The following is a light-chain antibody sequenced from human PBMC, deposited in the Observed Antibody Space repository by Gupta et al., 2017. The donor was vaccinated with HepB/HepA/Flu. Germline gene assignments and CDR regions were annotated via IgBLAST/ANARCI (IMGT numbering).Light chain of an antibody. CDR1: SLGSHY. Sequence: SSEVTQAPAVSVALGQTVTLTCQGDSLGSHYASWYQQKPGQAPVLVTYGKNNRPSGSTDRFSGSRSGNTASLTITGAQAEDEADYYCNSRDSSGNHYVFGTGTKVTV. CDR2: GKN. J-gene: IGLJ1*01. V-gene: IGLV3-19*01. CDR3: NSRDSSGNHYV.